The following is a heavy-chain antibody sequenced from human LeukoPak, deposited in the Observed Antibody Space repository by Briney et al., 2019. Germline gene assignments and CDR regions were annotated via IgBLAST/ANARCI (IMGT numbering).Heavy chain of an antibody. CDR3: AKVRGWGYCSSTSCSTFDY. J-gene: IGHJ4*02. Sequence: GALRLSCAASGFTFSSYGMHWVRQAPGKGLEWVAVISYDGSNKYYADSVKGRFTISRDNSKNTLYLQMNSLRAEDTAVYYCAKVRGWGYCSSTSCSTFDYWGQGTLVTVSS. V-gene: IGHV3-30*18. CDR2: ISYDGSNK. CDR1: GFTFSSYG. D-gene: IGHD2-2*01.